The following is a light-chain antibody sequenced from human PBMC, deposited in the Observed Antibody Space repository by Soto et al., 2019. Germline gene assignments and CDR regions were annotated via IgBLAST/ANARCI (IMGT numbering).Light chain of an antibody. CDR3: LQYQDWPPRYT. Sequence: EIVMTQSPATLSVSPGERATLSCRASQSVGRSEAWYQQKLGQTPRLIVYAASTRATGIPARFSGSGSGTDFTLTISSLQSEDFAVYYCLQYQDWPPRYTFGQGTKLEIK. V-gene: IGKV3-15*01. CDR1: QSVGRS. J-gene: IGKJ2*01. CDR2: AAS.